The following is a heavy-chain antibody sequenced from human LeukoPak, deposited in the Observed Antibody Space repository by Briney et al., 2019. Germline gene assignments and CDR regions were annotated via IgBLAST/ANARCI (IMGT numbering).Heavy chain of an antibody. V-gene: IGHV3-23*01. CDR3: ALWGRPVRGVINRCDY. CDR2: ISGSGGST. D-gene: IGHD3-10*01. J-gene: IGHJ4*02. CDR1: GFTFSSYG. Sequence: GGTLRLSCAASGFTFSSYGMSWVRRAPGKGLEWVSAISGSGGSTYYADSVKGRFTISRDNSKNTLYLQMNSLRAEDTAVYYCALWGRPVRGVINRCDYWGQGTLVTVSS.